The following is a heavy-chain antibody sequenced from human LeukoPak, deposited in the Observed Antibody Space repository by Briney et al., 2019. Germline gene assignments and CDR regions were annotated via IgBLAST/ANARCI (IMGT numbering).Heavy chain of an antibody. V-gene: IGHV3-30-3*01. J-gene: IGHJ4*02. CDR1: GFTFSSYA. D-gene: IGHD3-16*01. CDR3: ARAVVMLIDY. Sequence: GGSLRLSCAASGFTFSSYAMHWVRQAPGKGLEWVAVISYDGSNKYYADSVKGRFTISRDNSKNTLYLQMNGLRAEDTAVYYCARAVVMLIDYWGQGTLVTVSS. CDR2: ISYDGSNK.